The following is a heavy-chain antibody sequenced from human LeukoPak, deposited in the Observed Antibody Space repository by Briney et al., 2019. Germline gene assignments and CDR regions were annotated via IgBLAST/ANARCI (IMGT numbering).Heavy chain of an antibody. CDR2: ISGSGGST. Sequence: PGGSLRLSCAASGFAFSSYAMSWVRQAPGKGLEWVSAISGSGGSTYYADSVKGRFTISRDNSKNTLYLQMNSLRAEDTAVYYCAKRPYSGSYYVVRSPFDYWGQGTLVTVSS. J-gene: IGHJ4*02. CDR3: AKRPYSGSYYVVRSPFDY. D-gene: IGHD1-26*01. V-gene: IGHV3-23*01. CDR1: GFAFSSYA.